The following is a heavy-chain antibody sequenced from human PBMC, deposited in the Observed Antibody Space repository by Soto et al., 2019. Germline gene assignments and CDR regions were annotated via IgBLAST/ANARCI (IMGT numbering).Heavy chain of an antibody. CDR2: IAPYNGVT. Sequence: QVQLVQSGAEVKEPGASVKVSCKASGYTFTTFGITWVRQSPGQGLEWMGWIAPYNGVTNYAQSFQDRFTMTTDTSTRTGYMELRRLRYDDTAVYYCSAGITLVRGVMSYGMDVWGQGTTVTVSS. CDR1: GYTFTTFG. CDR3: SAGITLVRGVMSYGMDV. J-gene: IGHJ6*02. V-gene: IGHV1-18*01. D-gene: IGHD3-10*01.